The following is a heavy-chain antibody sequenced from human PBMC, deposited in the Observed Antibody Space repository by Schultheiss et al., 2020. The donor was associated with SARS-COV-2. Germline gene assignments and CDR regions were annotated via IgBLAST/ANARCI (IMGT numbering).Heavy chain of an antibody. Sequence: SETLSLTCTVSGDSISSRYWSWIRQPPGKGLEWIGYIYSSGSTNYNPSLKSRVTISVDMAKNQFSLKLRSVTAADTAVYYCARGFDVWGQGTTVTVSS. CDR1: GDSISSRY. D-gene: IGHD3-3*01. J-gene: IGHJ6*02. V-gene: IGHV4-59*11. CDR3: ARGFDV. CDR2: IYSSGST.